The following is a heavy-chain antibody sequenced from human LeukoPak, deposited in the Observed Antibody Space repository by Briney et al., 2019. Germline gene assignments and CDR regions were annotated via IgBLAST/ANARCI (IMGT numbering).Heavy chain of an antibody. V-gene: IGHV3-30-3*01. Sequence: GGSLRLSCPASGFTFRSNANQWVRQAPGKGLEWVAEISYDGGNTYYADSVKGRFPISRDNSKITLYLQMNSLRAEDTAVYYCAKEFTGIHFDYWGQGTLVTVSA. CDR3: AKEFTGIHFDY. D-gene: IGHD1-1*01. CDR1: GFTFRSNA. J-gene: IGHJ4*02. CDR2: ISYDGGNT.